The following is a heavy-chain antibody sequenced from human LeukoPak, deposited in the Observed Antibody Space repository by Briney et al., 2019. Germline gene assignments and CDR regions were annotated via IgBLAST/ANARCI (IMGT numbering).Heavy chain of an antibody. J-gene: IGHJ4*02. V-gene: IGHV3-21*01. CDR1: GFTFSSYS. CDR3: ARNWVSDSSGSLDY. D-gene: IGHD3-22*01. CDR2: ISSSSSYI. Sequence: KPGGSLRLSCAASGFTFSSYSMNWVRQAPGKGLEWVSSISSSSSYIYYADSAKGRFTISRDNAKNSLYLQMNSLRAEDTAVYYYARNWVSDSSGSLDYWGQGTLVTVSS.